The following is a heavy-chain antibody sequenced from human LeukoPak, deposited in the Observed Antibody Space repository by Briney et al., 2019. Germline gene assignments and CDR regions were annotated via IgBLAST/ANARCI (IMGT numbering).Heavy chain of an antibody. CDR2: ISTSSSHI. V-gene: IGHV3-21*03. CDR1: GFTFRTYS. D-gene: IGHD2-8*01. Sequence: GGSLRLSCAASGFTFRTYSMNWVRQAPGKGLEWVSSISTSSSHIYYADSVKGRFTISRDDSKNTLYLQMNSLKTEDTAVYYCTTDPSLAVYYYGMDVWGQGTTVTVSS. CDR3: TTDPSLAVYYYGMDV. J-gene: IGHJ6*02.